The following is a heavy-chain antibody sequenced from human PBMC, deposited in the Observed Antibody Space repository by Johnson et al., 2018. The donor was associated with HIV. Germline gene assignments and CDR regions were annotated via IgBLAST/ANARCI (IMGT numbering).Heavy chain of an antibody. Sequence: VQLVESGGGLVQPGGSLRLSCVASGFTFSNYWMHWVRQAPGKGLVWVSRINSDESSTSYADSVKGRFTISRDNAKNTLYLQMNSLRAEDTAVYYCARLEGQQTDAFDMWGQGTMVTVSS. CDR1: GFTFSNYW. D-gene: IGHD6-13*01. V-gene: IGHV3-74*01. CDR2: INSDESST. CDR3: ARLEGQQTDAFDM. J-gene: IGHJ3*02.